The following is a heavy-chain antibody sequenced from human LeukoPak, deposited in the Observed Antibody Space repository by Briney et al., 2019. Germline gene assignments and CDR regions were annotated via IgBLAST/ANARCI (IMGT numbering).Heavy chain of an antibody. CDR3: AKDLPVYDILTGYYGDAFDI. D-gene: IGHD3-9*01. Sequence: GGSLRLSCAASGFTVSSNYMSWVRQAPGKGLEWVSAISGSGGSTYYADSVKGRFTISRDNSKNTLYLQMNSLRAEDTAVYYCAKDLPVYDILTGYYGDAFDIWGQGTMVTVSS. J-gene: IGHJ3*02. CDR1: GFTVSSNY. V-gene: IGHV3-23*01. CDR2: ISGSGGST.